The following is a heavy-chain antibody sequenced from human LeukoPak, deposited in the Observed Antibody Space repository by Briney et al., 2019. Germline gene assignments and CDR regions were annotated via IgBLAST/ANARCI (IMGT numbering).Heavy chain of an antibody. V-gene: IGHV3-23*01. CDR3: ASRLGYCSGGSCYASMDV. CDR1: GFTFSSYA. D-gene: IGHD2-15*01. Sequence: GGSLRLSCAASGFTFSSYAMSWVRQAPGKGLEWVSAISGSGGSTYHADSVKGRFTISRDNSKNTLYLQMNSLRAEDTAVYYCASRLGYCSGGSCYASMDVWGQGTTVTVSS. J-gene: IGHJ6*02. CDR2: ISGSGGST.